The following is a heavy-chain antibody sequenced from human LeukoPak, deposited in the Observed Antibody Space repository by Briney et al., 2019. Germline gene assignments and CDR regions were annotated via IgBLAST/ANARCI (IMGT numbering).Heavy chain of an antibody. V-gene: IGHV1-2*02. CDR1: GYTFTGYY. CDR2: INPNSGGT. CDR3: VGYSSTSADY. D-gene: IGHD6-13*01. Sequence: ASVKVSCKASGYTFTGYYIYWVRQAPGQGLEWMGWINPNSGGTNYAQKFQGRVTMTRDTSISTAYMELSGLRSDDTAVYYCVGYSSTSADYWGQGTLVTVSS. J-gene: IGHJ4*02.